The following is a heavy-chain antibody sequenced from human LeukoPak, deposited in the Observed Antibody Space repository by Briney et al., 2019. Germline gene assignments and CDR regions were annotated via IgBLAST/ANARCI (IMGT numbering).Heavy chain of an antibody. J-gene: IGHJ6*02. CDR1: GYTFTSYA. Sequence: ASVKVSCKASGYTFTSYAINWVRQAPGQGLEWMGWINTNTGNPTYAQGFTGRFVFSLDTSVSTAYLQISSLKAEDTAVYYCARETSGWPGYYGMDVWGQGTTVTVSS. CDR3: ARETSGWPGYYGMDV. D-gene: IGHD6-19*01. CDR2: INTNTGNP. V-gene: IGHV7-4-1*02.